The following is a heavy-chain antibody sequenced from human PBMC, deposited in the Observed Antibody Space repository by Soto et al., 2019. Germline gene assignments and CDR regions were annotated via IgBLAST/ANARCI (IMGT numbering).Heavy chain of an antibody. CDR3: ARDFYGSGSYAPYYYYYGMDV. CDR2: IWYDGSNK. V-gene: IGHV3-33*01. J-gene: IGHJ6*02. D-gene: IGHD3-10*01. Sequence: LRLSCAASGFTFSSYGMHWVRQAPGKGLEWVAVIWYDGSNKYYADSVKGRFTISRDNSKNTLYLQMNSLRAEDTAVYYCARDFYGSGSYAPYYYYYGMDVWGQGTTVTVSS. CDR1: GFTFSSYG.